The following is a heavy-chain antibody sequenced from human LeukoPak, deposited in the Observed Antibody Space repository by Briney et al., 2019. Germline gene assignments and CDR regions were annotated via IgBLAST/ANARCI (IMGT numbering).Heavy chain of an antibody. J-gene: IGHJ4*02. Sequence: PSETLSLTCTVSGGSISSSSSYWGWIRQPPGKGLEWIGYIYYSGSTNYNPSLKSRVTISIDTSKNQFSLKLSSVTAADTAVYYCARVQQSQIDYYFDYWGQGTLVTVSS. CDR3: ARVQQSQIDYYFDY. D-gene: IGHD3-9*01. CDR2: IYYSGST. CDR1: GGSISSSSSY. V-gene: IGHV4-61*05.